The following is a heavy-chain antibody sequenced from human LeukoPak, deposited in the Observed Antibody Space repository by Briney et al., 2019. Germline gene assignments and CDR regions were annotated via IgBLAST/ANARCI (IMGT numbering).Heavy chain of an antibody. V-gene: IGHV1-8*03. D-gene: IGHD4-11*01. Sequence: GSAVKVSFKGSGYPFSNYDINWLRQPTAQGLEWMGGINPNSGNTDYAQKSQGRVTITRNTSISTAYMELSRLRSEDTAVYYCARGRATVTTHWVDPWGQGTLVTVSS. CDR2: INPNSGNT. CDR3: ARGRATVTTHWVDP. CDR1: GYPFSNYD. J-gene: IGHJ5*02.